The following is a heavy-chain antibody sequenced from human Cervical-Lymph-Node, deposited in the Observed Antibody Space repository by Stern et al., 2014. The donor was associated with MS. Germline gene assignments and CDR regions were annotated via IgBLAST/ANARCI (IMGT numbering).Heavy chain of an antibody. Sequence: QVQLQESGPGLVKSSETLSLTCTVSGGSVNSFYCNWIRQPPGKGLEWIGFTHHSGKTYYNPSLKSRVTTSVDTSKNQFSLKLTSVTAADTAVYYCARWGETAGAAVRAFDIWGHGTVVTVSS. V-gene: IGHV4-59*02. CDR2: THHSGKT. J-gene: IGHJ3*02. CDR1: GGSVNSFY. CDR3: ARWGETAGAAVRAFDI. D-gene: IGHD6-13*01.